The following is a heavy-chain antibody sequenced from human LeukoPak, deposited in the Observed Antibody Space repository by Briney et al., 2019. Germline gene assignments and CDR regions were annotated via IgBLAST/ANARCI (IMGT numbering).Heavy chain of an antibody. CDR3: AKDTLRSITGIDY. CDR2: ISWNSGSI. CDR1: GFTFDDYA. D-gene: IGHD1-20*01. V-gene: IGHV3-9*03. J-gene: IGHJ4*02. Sequence: PGRSLRLSCAASGFTFDDYAMHWVRQAPGKGLEWVSGISWNSGSIGYADSVKGRFTISRDNAKNSLYLQMNSLRAEDMALYYCAKDTLRSITGIDYWGQRTLVTVSS.